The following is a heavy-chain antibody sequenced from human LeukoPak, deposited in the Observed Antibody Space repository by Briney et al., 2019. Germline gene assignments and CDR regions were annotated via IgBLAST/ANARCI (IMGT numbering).Heavy chain of an antibody. D-gene: IGHD1-14*01. J-gene: IGHJ4*02. CDR1: RDSIGTYY. CDR2: IYYSVST. CDR3: AREGPEGRYYFDS. Sequence: SETLSLTCTVPRDSIGTYYWSWMRQPPGKGLEWIGYIYYSVSTNYNPSLKSRVTISVHTSKNQFSLKVTSVTAADTAVYYCAREGPEGRYYFDSWGQGTLVTVSS. V-gene: IGHV4-59*01.